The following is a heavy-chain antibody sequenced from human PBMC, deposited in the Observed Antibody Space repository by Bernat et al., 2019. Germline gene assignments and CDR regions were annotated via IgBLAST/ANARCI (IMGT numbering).Heavy chain of an antibody. CDR3: ARARPGVDWFDD. CDR2: IIPIFGTA. V-gene: IGHV1-69*01. CDR1: AGTFSSYA. J-gene: IGHJ5*02. D-gene: IGHD3-10*01. Sequence: QVQLVQSGAEVKKPGSSVKVSCKASAGTFSSYAISRVRQAPGQGLEWMGGIIPIFGTADYAQKFQGRVTMTADESTDTADMKLSSPKSEDTAVYYCARARPGVDWFDDWDRGNLVTVSS.